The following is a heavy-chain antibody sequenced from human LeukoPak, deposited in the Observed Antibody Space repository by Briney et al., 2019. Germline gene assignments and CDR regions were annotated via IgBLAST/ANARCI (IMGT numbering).Heavy chain of an antibody. V-gene: IGHV4-39*01. CDR3: ARGKILPLYDY. Sequence: SETLSLTCTVSGGSISSSGYYWGWIRQPPGKGLEWIGSIYYSGSTYYNPSLKSRVTISVDTSKNQFSLKLSSGTAADTAVYYCARGKILPLYDYWGQGTLVTVSS. CDR1: GGSISSSGYY. J-gene: IGHJ4*02. CDR2: IYYSGST.